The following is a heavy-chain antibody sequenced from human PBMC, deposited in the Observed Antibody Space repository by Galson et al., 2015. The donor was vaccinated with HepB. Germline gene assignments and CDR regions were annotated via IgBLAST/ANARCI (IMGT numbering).Heavy chain of an antibody. V-gene: IGHV1-2*02. D-gene: IGHD6-13*01. CDR2: INPNSGGT. J-gene: IGHJ6*02. CDR3: ARETAAAGSRYYYYGMDV. Sequence: SVKVSCKASGYTFTGYYMHWVRQAPGQGLEWMGWINPNSGGTNYAQKFQGRVTMTRDTSISKAYMELRSLRSDDTVVYYCARETAAAGSRYYYYGMDVWGQGTTVTVSS. CDR1: GYTFTGYY.